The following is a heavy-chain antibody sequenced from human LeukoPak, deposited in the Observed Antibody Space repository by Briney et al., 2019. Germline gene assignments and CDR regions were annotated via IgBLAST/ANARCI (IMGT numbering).Heavy chain of an antibody. Sequence: ASVKVSCKTSGGTFSSSAITWVRQAPGQGLEWMGRIIPVLNITTYAQKFQGRVTITADTSTSTVYMELSSLSSEDTTVYYCAKDQGLTAPPPYGLDVWGQGTTVIVTS. CDR2: IIPVLNIT. CDR3: AKDQGLTAPPPYGLDV. V-gene: IGHV1-69*04. J-gene: IGHJ6*02. D-gene: IGHD5-18*01. CDR1: GGTFSSSA.